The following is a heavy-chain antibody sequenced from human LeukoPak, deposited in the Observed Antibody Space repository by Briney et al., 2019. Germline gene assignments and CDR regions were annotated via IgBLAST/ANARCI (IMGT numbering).Heavy chain of an antibody. CDR2: ISGSGGST. Sequence: GGSLRLSCAASGFTFSSYAMSWVRQAPGKGLEWVSSISGSGGSTYYADSVKGRFTISRDNSKNTLYLQMNSLRAEDTAVYYCAKDGDIVVVVAAHFDYWGPGTLVTASS. J-gene: IGHJ4*02. CDR1: GFTFSSYA. CDR3: AKDGDIVVVVAAHFDY. V-gene: IGHV3-23*01. D-gene: IGHD2-15*01.